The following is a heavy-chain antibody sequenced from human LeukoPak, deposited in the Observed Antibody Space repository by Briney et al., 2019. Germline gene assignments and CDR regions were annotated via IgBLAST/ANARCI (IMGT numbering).Heavy chain of an antibody. CDR2: IYCSGRP. J-gene: IGHJ4*02. CDR3: ARRDIVATIDS. V-gene: IGHV4-39*01. Sequence: KPSQTLSLTCTLSAGSVSSGSYYWAWIRQPPGKGLVWIGSIYCSGRPFYNPSLKSRLSISADTSKNQFSLTLTSVNAADTAVYYCARRDIVATIDSWGEGTLVSVSS. CDR1: AGSVSSGSYY. D-gene: IGHD5-12*01.